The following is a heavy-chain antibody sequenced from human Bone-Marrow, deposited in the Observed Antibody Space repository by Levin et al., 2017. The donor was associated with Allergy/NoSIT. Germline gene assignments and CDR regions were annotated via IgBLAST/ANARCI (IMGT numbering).Heavy chain of an antibody. J-gene: IGHJ4*02. CDR1: GFTFSDHY. CDR2: IREKVSSYTT. Sequence: HGESLKISCAASGFTFSDHYMDWVRQAPGKGLEWVGRIREKVSSYTTEYAASVKGRVSISRDDSKNSLFLQMNSLKTEDTAMYYCARAGGRAYTLDYWGQGTLVTVSS. CDR3: ARAGGRAYTLDY. D-gene: IGHD2/OR15-2a*01. V-gene: IGHV3-72*01.